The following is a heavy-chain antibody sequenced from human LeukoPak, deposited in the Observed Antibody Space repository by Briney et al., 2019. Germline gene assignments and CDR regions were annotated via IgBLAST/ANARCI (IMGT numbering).Heavy chain of an antibody. CDR2: IYSGGST. J-gene: IGHJ4*02. CDR1: GFTFDDYA. CDR3: AREEYGYPNLFDY. D-gene: IGHD3-16*02. Sequence: TGGSLRLSCAASGFTFDDYAMHWVRQAPGKGLEWVSVIYSGGSTYYADSVKGRFTISRDNSKSTLYLQMNSLRAEDTAVYYCAREEYGYPNLFDYWGQGTLVTVSS. V-gene: IGHV3-66*01.